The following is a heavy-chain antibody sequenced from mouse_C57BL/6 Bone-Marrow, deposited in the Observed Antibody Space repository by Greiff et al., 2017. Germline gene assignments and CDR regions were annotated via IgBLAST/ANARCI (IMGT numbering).Heavy chain of an antibody. CDR1: GYTFTSYW. CDR3: ARSGVTTVVSFDY. D-gene: IGHD1-1*01. J-gene: IGHJ2*01. V-gene: IGHV1-64*01. CDR2: VHPNSGST. Sequence: QVQLQQPGAELVKPGASVKLSCKASGYTFTSYWMHWVKQRPGQGLEWIGMVHPNSGSTNYNEKFKSKATLTVDKSSGTAYMQRSSLTSEDSAVYYCARSGVTTVVSFDYWGQGTTLTVSA.